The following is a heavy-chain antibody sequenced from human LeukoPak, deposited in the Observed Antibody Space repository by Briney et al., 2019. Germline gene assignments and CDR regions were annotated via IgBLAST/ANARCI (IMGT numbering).Heavy chain of an antibody. V-gene: IGHV3-53*01. CDR1: GFTVSSNY. CDR2: IYSGGST. Sequence: PGGSLRLSCAASGFTVSSNYMSWVRQAPGKGLEWVSVIYSGGSTYYADSVKGRFTISRDNSKNTLYLQMNSLRAEDTAVYYCARSYDDYSDLRDYWGQGTLVTVSS. J-gene: IGHJ4*02. CDR3: ARSYDDYSDLRDY. D-gene: IGHD4-17*01.